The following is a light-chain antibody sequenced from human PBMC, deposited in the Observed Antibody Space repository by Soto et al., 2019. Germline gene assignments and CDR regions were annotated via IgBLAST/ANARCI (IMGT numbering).Light chain of an antibody. CDR1: QGFITC. J-gene: IGKJ2*01. CDR3: QQYNSYRYT. Sequence: DIQMTQSPSTLSASVGDRVTTICRASQGFITCLACYQQNPGKALKLLIFEPSSLESGVPSRFSGSGSGTEFTLTISSLQPDDFATYYCQQYNSYRYTFGQGTKLEIK. CDR2: EPS. V-gene: IGKV1-5*02.